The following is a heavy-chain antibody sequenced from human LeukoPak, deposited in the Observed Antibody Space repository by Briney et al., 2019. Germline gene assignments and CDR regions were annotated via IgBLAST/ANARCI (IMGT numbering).Heavy chain of an antibody. CDR2: IYYSGTT. CDR1: GGSFSSSDYS. V-gene: IGHV4-39*01. D-gene: IGHD1-14*01. CDR3: ARHEWGITNAFDI. J-gene: IGHJ3*02. Sequence: PSETLSLTCTVSGGSFSSSDYSWGWIRQPPGKGLEWIGSIYYSGTTYYNPSLKSRVTISVDTSKKQFSLKLRSVTAADTAVYYCARHEWGITNAFDIWGQGTMVTVSS.